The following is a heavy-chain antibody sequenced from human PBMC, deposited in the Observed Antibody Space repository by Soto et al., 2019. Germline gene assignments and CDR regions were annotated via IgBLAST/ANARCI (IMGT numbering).Heavy chain of an antibody. V-gene: IGHV3-64D*06. D-gene: IGHD3-22*01. CDR3: VKARKGDSPADY. CDR1: GFTFSSYA. CDR2: ISSNGGST. Sequence: GGSLRLSCSGSGFTFSSYAMHWVRQAPGKGLEYVSAISSNGGSTSYADSVKGRFTISRDNSKNTLYLQMSSLRAEDTAVYYRVKARKGDSPADYWGQGTLVTVSS. J-gene: IGHJ4*02.